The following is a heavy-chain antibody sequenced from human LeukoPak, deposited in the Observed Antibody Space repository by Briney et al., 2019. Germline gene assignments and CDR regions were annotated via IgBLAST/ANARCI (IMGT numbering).Heavy chain of an antibody. CDR2: INHSGRT. V-gene: IGHV4-34*01. D-gene: IGHD4-17*01. J-gene: IGHJ4*02. Sequence: PSETLSLTCAVYGGSFSGYYWSWIRQPPGKGLEWIGEINHSGRTNYNPPLKSRVTISVDTSKNPFYLNLTSVTAADTATYYCARGLGSDLTTVTDYFDYWGQGTLVTVSS. CDR1: GGSFSGYY. CDR3: ARGLGSDLTTVTDYFDY.